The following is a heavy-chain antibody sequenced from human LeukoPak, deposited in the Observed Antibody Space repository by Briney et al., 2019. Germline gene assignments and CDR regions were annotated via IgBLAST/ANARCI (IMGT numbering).Heavy chain of an antibody. CDR3: AKGGTVTTSNSY. CDR1: GFTFSNYY. V-gene: IGHV3-21*01. CDR2: ISSSSSYI. Sequence: GGSLRLSCAASGFTFSNYYMNWVRQAPGKGLEWVSSISSSSSYIYYADSVKGRFTISRDNAKNSLYLQMNSLRAEDTAVYYCAKGGTVTTSNSYWGQGTLVTVSS. D-gene: IGHD4-17*01. J-gene: IGHJ4*02.